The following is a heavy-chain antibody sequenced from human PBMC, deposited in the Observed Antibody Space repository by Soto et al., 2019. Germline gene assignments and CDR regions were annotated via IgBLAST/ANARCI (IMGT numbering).Heavy chain of an antibody. CDR3: ARAWYGSCSGGSCYVSPSFDY. Sequence: PSETLSLTCTVSGGSISSYYWSWIRQPPGKGLEWIGYIYYSGSTNYNPSLKSRVTISVDTSKNQFSLKLSSVTAADTAVYYCARAWYGSCSGGSCYVSPSFDYWGQGTLVTVSS. V-gene: IGHV4-59*01. CDR2: IYYSGST. CDR1: GGSISSYY. D-gene: IGHD2-15*01. J-gene: IGHJ4*02.